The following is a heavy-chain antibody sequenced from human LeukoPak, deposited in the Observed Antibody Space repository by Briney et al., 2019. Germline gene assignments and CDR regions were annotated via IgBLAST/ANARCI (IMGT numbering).Heavy chain of an antibody. CDR2: MSPNSGDT. CDR3: ARDQSYSGYDFCWFDP. CDR1: GYTFTTHD. V-gene: IGHV1-8*01. Sequence: VASVKVSCKASGYTFTTHDINWVRQATGQGLEWLGWMSPNSGDTGYAQKFQGRVTMTRDTSTSTVYMELSSLRSEDTAVYYCARDQSYSGYDFCWFDPWGQGTLVTVSS. J-gene: IGHJ5*02. D-gene: IGHD5-12*01.